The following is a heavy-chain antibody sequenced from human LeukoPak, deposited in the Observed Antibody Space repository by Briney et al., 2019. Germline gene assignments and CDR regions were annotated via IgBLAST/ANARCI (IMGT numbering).Heavy chain of an antibody. Sequence: ASVKVSCKASGYTFTSYDINWVRQATGQGLEWMGWISAYNGNTNYAQKLQGRVTMTTDTSTSTAYMELRSLRSDDTAVYYCARVSAPFGVLDLTWFDPWGQGTLVTVSS. D-gene: IGHD3-3*01. V-gene: IGHV1-18*01. CDR2: ISAYNGNT. CDR1: GYTFTSYD. CDR3: ARVSAPFGVLDLTWFDP. J-gene: IGHJ5*02.